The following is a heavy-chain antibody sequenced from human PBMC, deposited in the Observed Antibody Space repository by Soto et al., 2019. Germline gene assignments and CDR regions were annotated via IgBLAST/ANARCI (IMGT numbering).Heavy chain of an antibody. D-gene: IGHD4-17*01. CDR1: GYTFTSYG. CDR2: ISAYNGNT. Sequence: GASVKVSCKASGYTFTSYGISWVRQAPGQGLEWMGWISAYNGNTNYAQKLQGRVTMTTDTSTSTAYMELRSLRSDDTAVYYCARDCLFNYGDYDLCSFDYWGQGTLVTVSS. J-gene: IGHJ4*02. V-gene: IGHV1-18*01. CDR3: ARDCLFNYGDYDLCSFDY.